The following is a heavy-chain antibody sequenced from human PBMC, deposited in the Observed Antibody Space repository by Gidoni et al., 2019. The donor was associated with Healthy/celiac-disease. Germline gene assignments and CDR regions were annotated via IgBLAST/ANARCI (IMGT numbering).Heavy chain of an antibody. J-gene: IGHJ3*02. CDR2: ISGSGGTT. CDR1: GFTFRSYA. D-gene: IGHD3-22*01. CDR3: AKEETTYYYDSSGYYKPDDAFDI. Sequence: EVQLLQSGGGLVQPGGSLRLSCAASGFTFRSYAMSWVRQAPGKGLEGVSAISGSGGTTYYADSVKGRLTISRDNSKNTLYLQMNSLRADDTAVYYCAKEETTYYYDSSGYYKPDDAFDIWGQGTMVTVSS. V-gene: IGHV3-23*01.